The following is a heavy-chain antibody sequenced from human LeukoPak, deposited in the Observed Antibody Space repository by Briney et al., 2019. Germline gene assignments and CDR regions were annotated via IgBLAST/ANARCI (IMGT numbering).Heavy chain of an antibody. J-gene: IGHJ4*02. CDR3: ARLTPAAGRLYFVD. CDR2: LYNTGNT. CDR1: GFTVNSNY. Sequence: GRSLRPSCAASGFTVNSNYFSSVCQTPGKGLEWVSTLYNTGNTYYADSGKGRYSISRDNSKNTLFLQMNSLRAEDTAVYYCARLTPAAGRLYFVDWGPGTLVTVSS. D-gene: IGHD6-13*01. V-gene: IGHV3-53*01.